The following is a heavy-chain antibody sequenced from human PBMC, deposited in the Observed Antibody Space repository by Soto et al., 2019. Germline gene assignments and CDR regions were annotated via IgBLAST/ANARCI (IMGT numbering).Heavy chain of an antibody. D-gene: IGHD2-8*01. J-gene: IGHJ6*02. Sequence: PSETLSLTCAVYGGSFSGSYWSWIRQPPGKGLEWIGEINHSGSTNYNPSLKSRVTISVDTSKNQFSLKLSSVTAADTAVYYCATGYCTNGVCYTRTLPGMDVWGQGTTVTVSS. CDR2: INHSGST. V-gene: IGHV4-34*01. CDR1: GGSFSGSY. CDR3: ATGYCTNGVCYTRTLPGMDV.